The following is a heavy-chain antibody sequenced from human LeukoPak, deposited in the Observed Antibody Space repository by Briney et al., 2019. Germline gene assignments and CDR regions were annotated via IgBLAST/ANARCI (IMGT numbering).Heavy chain of an antibody. CDR3: AESYYYGSGSYQDAFDI. D-gene: IGHD3-10*01. CDR2: ISGSGGST. CDR1: GFTFSSYA. V-gene: IGHV3-23*01. Sequence: GGSLRLSCAASGFTFSSYAMSWVRQAPGKGLEWVSAISGSGGSTYYADSVKGRFTISRDNSKNTLYLQMNSLRAEDTAVYYCAESYYYGSGSYQDAFDIWGQGTMVTVSS. J-gene: IGHJ3*02.